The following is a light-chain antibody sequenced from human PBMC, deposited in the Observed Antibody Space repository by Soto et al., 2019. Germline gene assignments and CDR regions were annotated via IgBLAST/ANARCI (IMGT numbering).Light chain of an antibody. V-gene: IGKV1-39*01. J-gene: IGKJ4*01. CDR2: AAS. Sequence: DIRMSLSPASVSASVGDRVTITCRASQSISSYLNWYQQKPGKAPKLLIYAASSLQSGVPSRFSGSGSGTDFTLTISSLQPEDFATYYCQQSYSTLTFGGGTKVDIK. CDR1: QSISSY. CDR3: QQSYSTLT.